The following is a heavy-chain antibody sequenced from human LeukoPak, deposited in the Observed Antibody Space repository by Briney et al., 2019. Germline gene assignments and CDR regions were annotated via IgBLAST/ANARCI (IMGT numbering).Heavy chain of an antibody. V-gene: IGHV4-59*01. Sequence: SETLSLTCTVFCGSISSYYWSWIRQPPGKGLEWIGYIYYSGSTNYNPSLKSRVTISVDTSKNQFSLKLSSVTAADTAVYYCASTIFGVVTDDAFDIWGQGTMVTVSS. J-gene: IGHJ3*02. CDR3: ASTIFGVVTDDAFDI. D-gene: IGHD3-3*01. CDR2: IYYSGST. CDR1: CGSISSYY.